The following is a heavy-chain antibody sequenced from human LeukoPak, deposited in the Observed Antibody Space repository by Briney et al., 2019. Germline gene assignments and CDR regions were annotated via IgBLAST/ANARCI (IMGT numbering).Heavy chain of an antibody. D-gene: IGHD5-18*01. V-gene: IGHV3-7*01. CDR1: GFTFSSYW. CDR3: ARGGSGYSYGKIDY. Sequence: GGSLRLSCAASGFTFSSYWMNWVRQAPGKGLEWVANIKQDGSETYYVDSVKGRLTISRDNAKNSLYLQMNSLRDEDTAVYYCARGGSGYSYGKIDYWGQGTLVTVSS. J-gene: IGHJ4*02. CDR2: IKQDGSET.